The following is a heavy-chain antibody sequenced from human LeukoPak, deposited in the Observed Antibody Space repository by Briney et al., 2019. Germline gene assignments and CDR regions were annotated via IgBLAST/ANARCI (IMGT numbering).Heavy chain of an antibody. Sequence: PSETLSLTCAVYGGSFSGYYWSWIRQLPGKGLEWIGEINHSGSTKYTPSLKSRVTLSVDTSKNQFSLKLSSVTAADTAVYYCARGDLRSGYYVWGQGTLVTVSS. J-gene: IGHJ4*02. CDR2: INHSGST. CDR3: ARGDLRSGYYV. V-gene: IGHV4-34*01. D-gene: IGHD3-3*01. CDR1: GGSFSGYY.